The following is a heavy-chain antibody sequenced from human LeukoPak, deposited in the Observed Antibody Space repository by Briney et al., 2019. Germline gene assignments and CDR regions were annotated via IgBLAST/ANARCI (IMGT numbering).Heavy chain of an antibody. J-gene: IGHJ3*02. CDR3: AREAYDNSGSDAFNI. Sequence: SETLSLTCTVSGGSISSSSYYWGWIRQPPGKGLEWIGSIYYSGSTYYNPSLKSRVTISVDTSKNQFSLKLSSVTAADTAVYYCAREAYDNSGSDAFNIWGPGTMVTVSS. D-gene: IGHD3-22*01. V-gene: IGHV4-39*02. CDR1: GGSISSSSYY. CDR2: IYYSGST.